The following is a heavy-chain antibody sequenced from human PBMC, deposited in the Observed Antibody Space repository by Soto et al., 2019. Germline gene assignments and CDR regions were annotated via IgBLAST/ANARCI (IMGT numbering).Heavy chain of an antibody. V-gene: IGHV4-31*03. CDR3: ARDLYYDSSGYNTN. CDR1: DGSISSGGYY. Sequence: SETLSLTCTVSDGSISSGGYYWSWIRQHPGKGLEWIGYIYYSGSTYYNPSLKSRVTISVDTSKNQFSLKLSSVTAADTAVYYCARDLYYDSSGYNTNWGQGTLVTVSS. CDR2: IYYSGST. J-gene: IGHJ4*02. D-gene: IGHD3-22*01.